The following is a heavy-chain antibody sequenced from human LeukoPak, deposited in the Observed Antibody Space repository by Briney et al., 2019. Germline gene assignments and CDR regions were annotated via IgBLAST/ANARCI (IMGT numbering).Heavy chain of an antibody. J-gene: IGHJ4*02. V-gene: IGHV1-24*01. CDR3: VTGFTTMAVDYFDY. CDR1: GKTLSDLS. CDR2: SDPEDGER. Sequence: RASVKVSCKVSGKTLSDLSIHWLRQPPGKGLEWLGGSDPEDGERIYAQMFQGRVTMTEDTSIDTAYMELSSLRSEDTAVYYCVTGFTTMAVDYFDYWGQGTPVTVSP. D-gene: IGHD5-18*01.